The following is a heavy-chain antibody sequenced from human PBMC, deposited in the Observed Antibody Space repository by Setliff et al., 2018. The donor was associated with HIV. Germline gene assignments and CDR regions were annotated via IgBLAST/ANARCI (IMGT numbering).Heavy chain of an antibody. J-gene: IGHJ6*02. V-gene: IGHV5-51*01. CDR3: ARIGFWSGYDADV. Sequence: TGESLKISCKGSGYSFTSHWIGWVRQMPGKGLEWMGIIYPGDSDTRYSPSFQGQVTISADKSISTAYLQWSSLKASDTAMYYCARIGFWSGYDADVWGQGTTVTVSS. CDR2: IYPGDSDT. D-gene: IGHD3-3*01. CDR1: GYSFTSHW.